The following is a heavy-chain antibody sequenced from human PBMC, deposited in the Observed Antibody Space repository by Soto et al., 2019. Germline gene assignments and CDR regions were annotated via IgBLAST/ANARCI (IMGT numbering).Heavy chain of an antibody. Sequence: SETLSLTCTVSGGSISSSSYYWGWIRQPPGKGLEWIGSIYYSGSTYYNPSLKSRVTISVDTSKNQFSLKLSSVTAADTAVYYCARTTVTHFDYWGQETLVTVPS. V-gene: IGHV4-39*01. CDR2: IYYSGST. CDR3: ARTTVTHFDY. J-gene: IGHJ4*02. D-gene: IGHD4-17*01. CDR1: GGSISSSSYY.